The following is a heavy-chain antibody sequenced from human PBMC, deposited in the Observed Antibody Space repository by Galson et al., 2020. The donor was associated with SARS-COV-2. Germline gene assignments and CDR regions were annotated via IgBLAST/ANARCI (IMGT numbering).Heavy chain of an antibody. CDR2: IYPGDSDT. J-gene: IGHJ6*02. CDR3: ARGPIRGGYCSSTSCYTLTDGMDV. Sequence: GESLKISCKGSGYSFTSYWIGWVRQMPGKGLEWMGIIYPGDSDTRYSPSFQGQVTISADKSISTAYLQWSSLKASDTAMYYCARGPIRGGYCSSTSCYTLTDGMDVWCQGTTVTVSS. V-gene: IGHV5-51*01. CDR1: GYSFTSYW. D-gene: IGHD2-2*02.